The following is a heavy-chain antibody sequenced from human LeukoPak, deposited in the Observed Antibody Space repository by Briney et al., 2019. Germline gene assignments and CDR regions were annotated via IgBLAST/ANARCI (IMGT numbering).Heavy chain of an antibody. CDR2: VKQDGNEK. CDR1: GFTFRDYW. CDR3: ARAGGTSWADY. D-gene: IGHD6-13*01. J-gene: IGHJ4*02. Sequence: GGSLRLSCEASGFTFRDYWMTWVRQAPGKGLEWVANVKQDGNEKFYVDSVKGRFTISRDNGKNSLYLQMNSLRVEETAIYYCARAGGTSWADYWGQGTLVTVSS. V-gene: IGHV3-7*01.